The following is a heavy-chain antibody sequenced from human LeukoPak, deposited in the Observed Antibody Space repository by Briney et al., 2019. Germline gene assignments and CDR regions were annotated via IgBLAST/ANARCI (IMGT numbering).Heavy chain of an antibody. D-gene: IGHD6-19*01. CDR2: INPSGGST. V-gene: IGHV1-46*01. CDR3: ASGLSSGWYVEYFQH. CDR1: GYTFTSYY. J-gene: IGHJ1*01. Sequence: GGSLRLSCAASGYTFTSYYMHWVRQAPGQGLEWMGIINPSGGSTSYAQKFQGRVTMTRDMSTSTVYMELSSLRSEDTAVYYCASGLSSGWYVEYFQHWGQGTLVTVSS.